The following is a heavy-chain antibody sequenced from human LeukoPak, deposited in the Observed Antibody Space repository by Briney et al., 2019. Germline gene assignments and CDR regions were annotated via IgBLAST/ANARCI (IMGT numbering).Heavy chain of an antibody. CDR3: ARGSAAVDYGAFDI. D-gene: IGHD6-13*01. CDR2: MNPNSGNT. Sequence: ASVKVSCKASGCTFTSYDINWVRQATGQGLEWMGWMNPNSGNTGYAQKFQGRVTMTRNTSISTAYMELSSLRSEDTAVYYCARGSAAVDYGAFDIWGQGTMVTVSS. V-gene: IGHV1-8*01. CDR1: GCTFTSYD. J-gene: IGHJ3*02.